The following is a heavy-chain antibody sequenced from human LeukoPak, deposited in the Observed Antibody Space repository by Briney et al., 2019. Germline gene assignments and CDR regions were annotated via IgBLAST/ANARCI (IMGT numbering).Heavy chain of an antibody. CDR2: INPNSGGT. D-gene: IGHD5/OR15-5a*01. J-gene: IGHJ6*03. CDR1: GYTFTGYY. V-gene: IGHV1-2*02. Sequence: GASVKVSCKASGYTFTGYYMHWVRQAPGQGLEWMGWINPNSGGTNYAQKFQGRVTMTRDTSISTAYMELSRLRSDDTAVYYCARESTPSGYISYYYYYMDVWGKGTTVTVSS. CDR3: ARESTPSGYISYYYYYMDV.